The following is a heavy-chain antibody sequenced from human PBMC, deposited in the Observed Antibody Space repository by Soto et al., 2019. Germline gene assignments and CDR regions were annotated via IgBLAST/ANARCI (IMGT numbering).Heavy chain of an antibody. D-gene: IGHD2-2*01. J-gene: IGHJ4*02. CDR2: INPSTGST. CDR3: ARDDVPAAMTASAY. V-gene: IGHV1-46*01. Sequence: QVQLIQSGAEVKKPGASVKVSCKASGYTFTTYYIHWVRQAPGQGLEWMGIINPSTGSTVYTQKFQSRVTLTGDTYTRPVYLELSSLTSDGTAVYFCARDDVPAAMTASAYWGQGTLVTVSS. CDR1: GYTFTTYY.